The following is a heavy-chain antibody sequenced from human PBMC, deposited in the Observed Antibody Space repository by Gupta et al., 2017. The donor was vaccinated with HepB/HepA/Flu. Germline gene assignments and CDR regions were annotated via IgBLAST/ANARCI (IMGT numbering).Heavy chain of an antibody. CDR1: GFTFTNYV. J-gene: IGHJ1*01. V-gene: IGHV3-33*01. D-gene: IGHD2-15*01. Sequence: QVQLVESGGGVVQPGRSLRLSCAASGFTFTNYVMHWVRQAPGKGLEWVAVIWYDGSNKYYADSVKGRFTISRDNSKNTIYLKMNSLRVEDTAVDFCARDTWDISTVCQHWGQGTRVTVSS. CDR3: ARDTWDISTVCQH. CDR2: IWYDGSNK.